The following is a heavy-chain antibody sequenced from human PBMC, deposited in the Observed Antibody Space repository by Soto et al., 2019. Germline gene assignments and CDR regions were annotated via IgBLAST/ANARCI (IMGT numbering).Heavy chain of an antibody. CDR1: GGTFSSYA. J-gene: IGHJ5*02. CDR3: AGDLRFYGGIGWFDP. CDR2: IIPIFGTA. V-gene: IGHV1-69*01. Sequence: QVQLVQSGAEVKKPGSSVKVSCKASGGTFSSYAISWVRQAPGQGLEWMGGIIPIFGTANYAQKFQGRVTVSADESNSTAHQELSSLRSEDTAVYYCAGDLRFYGGIGWFDPWGPGTLVNVSS. D-gene: IGHD4-17*01.